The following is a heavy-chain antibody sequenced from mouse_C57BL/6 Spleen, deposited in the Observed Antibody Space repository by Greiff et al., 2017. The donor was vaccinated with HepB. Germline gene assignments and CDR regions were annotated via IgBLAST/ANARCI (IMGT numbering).Heavy chain of an antibody. J-gene: IGHJ4*01. CDR3: ARGDYDGTGYAMDY. CDR2: INPNNGGT. Sequence: EVQLQQSGPELVKPGASVKISCKASGYTFTDYYMNWVKQSHGKSLEWIGDINPNNGGTSYNQKFKGKAKLTVDKSSSTAYMELRSLTSEDSAVYYCARGDYDGTGYAMDYWGQGTSVTVSS. D-gene: IGHD2-4*01. CDR1: GYTFTDYY. V-gene: IGHV1-26*01.